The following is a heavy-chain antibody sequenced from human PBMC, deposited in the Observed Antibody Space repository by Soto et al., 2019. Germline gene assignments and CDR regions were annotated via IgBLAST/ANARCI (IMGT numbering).Heavy chain of an antibody. Sequence: QVQLVESGGGVVQPGRSLRLSCAASGFTFSSYGMHWVRQAPGKGLEWVAVIWYDGSNKYYADSVKGRFTISRDNSKNTLYLQMNSLRAEDTAVYYFAREGLNWNDYYYWGQGTLVTVSS. CDR1: GFTFSSYG. CDR3: AREGLNWNDYYY. D-gene: IGHD1-1*01. CDR2: IWYDGSNK. J-gene: IGHJ4*02. V-gene: IGHV3-33*01.